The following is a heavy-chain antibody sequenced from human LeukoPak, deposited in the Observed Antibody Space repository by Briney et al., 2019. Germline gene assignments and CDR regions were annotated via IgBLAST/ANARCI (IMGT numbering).Heavy chain of an antibody. D-gene: IGHD1-1*01. J-gene: IGHJ4*02. CDR1: GFTFDDYG. CDR3: AKPYPTLTTSAVLDN. V-gene: IGHV3-20*04. CDR2: INWNGGST. Sequence: GGSLRLSCAASGFTFDDYGMSWVRQAPGKGLEWVSGINWNGGSTGYADSVKGRFTISRDNSKNTVYLQINTLRTDDAAIYYCAKPYPTLTTSAVLDNWGQGTLVTVSS.